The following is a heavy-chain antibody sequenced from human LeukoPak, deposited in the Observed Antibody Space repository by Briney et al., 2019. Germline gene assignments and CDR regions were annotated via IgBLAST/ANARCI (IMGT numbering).Heavy chain of an antibody. D-gene: IGHD3-16*01. CDR3: ARDGAPEAFDI. Sequence: SETLSLTCTVSGGSISSYYWSWIRQPPGKGLEWIGYIYYSGSTNYNPPLKSRVTISVDTSKNQFSLKLSSVTAADTAVYYCARDGAPEAFDIWGQGTMVTVSS. CDR2: IYYSGST. V-gene: IGHV4-59*01. J-gene: IGHJ3*02. CDR1: GGSISSYY.